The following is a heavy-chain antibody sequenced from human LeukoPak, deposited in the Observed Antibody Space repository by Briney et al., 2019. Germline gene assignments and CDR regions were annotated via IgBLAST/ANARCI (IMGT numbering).Heavy chain of an antibody. D-gene: IGHD4-11*01. Sequence: ASVKVSCKTPGYTFTSYGINWVRQAPGQGLEWMGWISTSSGNTKYAQNIQGRVTLTTDTTTRTAYMELRSLRSDDTAVYYCARGTVSGMDYYYMDVWGKGITVTVSS. V-gene: IGHV1-18*01. CDR2: ISTSSGNT. CDR1: GYTFTSYG. J-gene: IGHJ6*03. CDR3: ARGTVSGMDYYYMDV.